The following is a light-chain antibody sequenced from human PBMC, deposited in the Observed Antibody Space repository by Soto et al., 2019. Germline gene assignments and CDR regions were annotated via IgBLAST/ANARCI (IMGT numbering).Light chain of an antibody. CDR1: QGISTS. J-gene: IGKJ5*01. V-gene: IGKV1-12*01. Sequence: DIQMTQSPPSVSASVGARVTITCRASQGISTSLAWYQQKPGAAPKLLMYTESSLQDGVPSRFSGSGSGTDFTVTISSLHPEDFATYYCQPSKTNMLPLTVGEGTRLDIK. CDR3: QPSKTNMLPLT. CDR2: TES.